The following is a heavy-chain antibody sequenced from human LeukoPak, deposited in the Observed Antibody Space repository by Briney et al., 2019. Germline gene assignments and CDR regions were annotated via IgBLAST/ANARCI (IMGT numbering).Heavy chain of an antibody. J-gene: IGHJ5*02. CDR2: INHSGST. D-gene: IGHD3-10*01. V-gene: IGHV4-34*01. Sequence: PSETLSLTCAVYGGSFSGYYWSWIRQPPGKGLEWIGEINHSGSTNYNPSLKSRVTISVDTSKNQSSLKLSSVTAADTAVYYCARVPRGWFDPWGEGTLVTVSA. CDR3: ARVPRGWFDP. CDR1: GGSFSGYY.